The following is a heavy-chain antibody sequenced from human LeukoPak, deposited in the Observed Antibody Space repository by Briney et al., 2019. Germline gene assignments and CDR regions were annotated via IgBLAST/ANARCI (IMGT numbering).Heavy chain of an antibody. J-gene: IGHJ4*02. Sequence: SETLSLTCTVSGGSISSYYWSWLRQPPGKGLEWIGYIYYSGSTNYNPSLKSRVTISVDTSKNQFSLKLSSVTAADTAVYYCARQGATRSLYYFDYWGQGTLVTVSS. V-gene: IGHV4-59*08. CDR2: IYYSGST. CDR1: GGSISSYY. D-gene: IGHD5-24*01. CDR3: ARQGATRSLYYFDY.